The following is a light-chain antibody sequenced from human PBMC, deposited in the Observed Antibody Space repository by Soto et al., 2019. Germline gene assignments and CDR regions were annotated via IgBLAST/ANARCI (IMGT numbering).Light chain of an antibody. J-gene: IGKJ5*01. CDR3: QQYGSSIT. V-gene: IGKV3-20*01. CDR2: GTS. Sequence: EIVLTQSPGPLSLSPGERATLSCRASQSVPRSYLAWYQQKPGQAPRLLIYGTSSRATGIPDRFSGSGSGTDFTLTISRLEPEDFAVFYCQQYGSSITFGQGTRLEI. CDR1: QSVPRSY.